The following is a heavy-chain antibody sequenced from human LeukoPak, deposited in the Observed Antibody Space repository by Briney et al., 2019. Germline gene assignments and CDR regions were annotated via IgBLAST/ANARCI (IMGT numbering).Heavy chain of an antibody. CDR3: ARVDPDSSSTLEVFDY. CDR1: GGSISSYY. D-gene: IGHD6-6*01. Sequence: PSETLSLTCTVSGGSISSYYWSWIRQPPGKGLEWIGYIYYSGSTNYNPSLKSRVTISVDTSKNQFSLKLSSVTAADTAVYYCARVDPDSSSTLEVFDYWGQGALVTVSS. J-gene: IGHJ4*02. V-gene: IGHV4-59*01. CDR2: IYYSGST.